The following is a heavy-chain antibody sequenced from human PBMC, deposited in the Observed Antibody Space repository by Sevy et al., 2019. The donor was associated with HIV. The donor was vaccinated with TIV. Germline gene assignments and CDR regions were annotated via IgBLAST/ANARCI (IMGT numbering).Heavy chain of an antibody. CDR2: ISGSGCSK. CDR3: AKEFYRGSYLED. J-gene: IGHJ4*02. V-gene: IGHV3-23*01. CDR1: GFTFSSFA. Sequence: GGSLRLSCAASGFTFSSFAISWVRQAPGKGLEWVSDISGSGCSKKYADSVKGRFTVSRDNAQNTVFLQMNNLRGEDTGLYYCAKEFYRGSYLEDWGQGTLVTVSS. D-gene: IGHD3-10*01.